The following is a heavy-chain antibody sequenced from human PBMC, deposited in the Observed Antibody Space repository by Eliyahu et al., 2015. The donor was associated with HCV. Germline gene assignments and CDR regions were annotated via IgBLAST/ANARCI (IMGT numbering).Heavy chain of an antibody. Sequence: EVQLLESGGGLVQPGGSLRLSCAASGFTFSXYAMSWVRQAPGKGVXWVSFISGSGGSTYYADSVRGRFTISRDNSKNTLYLQMNSLRAEDTAVYYCAKARGDYGGNPLDYWGQGTLVTVSS. CDR3: AKARGDYGGNPLDY. J-gene: IGHJ4*02. D-gene: IGHD4-23*01. V-gene: IGHV3-23*01. CDR1: GFTFSXYA. CDR2: ISGSGGST.